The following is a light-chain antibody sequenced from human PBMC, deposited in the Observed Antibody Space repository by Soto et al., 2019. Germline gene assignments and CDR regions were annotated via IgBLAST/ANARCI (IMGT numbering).Light chain of an antibody. CDR1: QPIGTS. Sequence: DIQMTQSPSSLSASVGDTVTVTCRASQPIGTSLHWYQQKPGKAPKVLISAASRLQSGVPSRFSGSGSGTHFALTISNLQPEDFATYYCQQGYTTLWTFGQGTKVDNK. CDR3: QQGYTTLWT. V-gene: IGKV1-39*01. J-gene: IGKJ1*01. CDR2: AAS.